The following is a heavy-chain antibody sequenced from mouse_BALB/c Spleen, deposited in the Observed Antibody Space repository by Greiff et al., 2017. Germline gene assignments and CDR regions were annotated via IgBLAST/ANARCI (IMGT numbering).Heavy chain of an antibody. CDR2: ISSGGGST. V-gene: IGHV5-12-1*01. J-gene: IGHJ4*01. CDR1: GFAFSSYD. CDR3: ARRSGSYYYGMDY. Sequence: EVKLQESGGGLVKPGGSLKLSCAASGFAFSSYDMSWVRQTPEKRLEWVAYISSGGGSTYYPDTVKGRFTISRDNAKNTLYLQMSSLKSEDTAMYYCARRSGSYYYGMDYWGQGTSVTVSS. D-gene: IGHD4-1*01.